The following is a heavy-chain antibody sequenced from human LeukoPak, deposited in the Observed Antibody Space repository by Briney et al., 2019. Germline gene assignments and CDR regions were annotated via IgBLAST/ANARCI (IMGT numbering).Heavy chain of an antibody. D-gene: IGHD1-14*01. CDR1: GFTFSSYG. CDR2: ISYDGSNK. Sequence: GGSLRLSCAASGFTFSSYGMHWVRQAPGKGLEWVAVISYDGSNKYYADSVKGRFTISRDNSKNTLYLQMNSLRAEDTAVYYCAKDLIAGPPDYFDYWGQGTLVTVSS. J-gene: IGHJ4*02. V-gene: IGHV3-30*18. CDR3: AKDLIAGPPDYFDY.